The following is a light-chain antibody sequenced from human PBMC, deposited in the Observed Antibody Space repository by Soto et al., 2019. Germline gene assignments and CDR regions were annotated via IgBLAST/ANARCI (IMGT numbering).Light chain of an antibody. Sequence: DIPMTQSPSTLSAFVGDRVNITCRASQSVSTWLAWYQQKPGKAPKVIIYKASTLESGVPSRFSASGSGTEFTLTISSLLPDDFATYYCQQYNSYVYSFGGGTKLE. J-gene: IGKJ2*03. CDR1: QSVSTW. CDR2: KAS. CDR3: QQYNSYVYS. V-gene: IGKV1-5*03.